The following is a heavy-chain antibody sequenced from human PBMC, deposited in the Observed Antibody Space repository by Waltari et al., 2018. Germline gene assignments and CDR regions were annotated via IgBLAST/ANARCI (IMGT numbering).Heavy chain of an antibody. CDR2: VYQRGST. V-gene: IGHV4-30-4*01. D-gene: IGHD5-12*01. Sequence: QVPLQESGAGQVKPSQTLTITCNVSGGTISRRYYWSWIRQSPGKGLEWIGYVYQRGSTLYHPTLNNRVTMSVDRSKNQFSLRLTSLTAADTAVYFCARGGGGYDKYYFDLWGQGTLVTVSS. CDR3: ARGGGGYDKYYFDL. J-gene: IGHJ4*02. CDR1: GGTISRRYY.